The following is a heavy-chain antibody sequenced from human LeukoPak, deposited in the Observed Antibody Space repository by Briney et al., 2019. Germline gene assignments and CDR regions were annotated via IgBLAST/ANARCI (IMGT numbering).Heavy chain of an antibody. Sequence: GGSLRLSCAASGFTVSSTYMTWVRQAPGKGLEWVSLIYSGGSTIYADSVKGRFTISRDNSKNTVYLQMNSLRAEDTAVYYCARDRSGDSTAYYTDYLGQGTLVTVSS. D-gene: IGHD3-22*01. CDR2: IYSGGST. CDR3: ARDRSGDSTAYYTDY. J-gene: IGHJ4*02. V-gene: IGHV3-66*01. CDR1: GFTVSSTY.